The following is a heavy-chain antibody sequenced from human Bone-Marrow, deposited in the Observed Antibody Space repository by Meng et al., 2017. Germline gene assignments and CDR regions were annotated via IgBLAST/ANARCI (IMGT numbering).Heavy chain of an antibody. V-gene: IGHV5-51*01. CDR1: GYSFTSYW. Sequence: GGSLRLSCKGSGYSFTSYWIGWVRQMPGKGLEWIGIIYPGDSDTRYSPSFQGQVTISADKSISTAYLQWSSLKASDTAMYYCASNPSGAYGDYYFDYWGQGTLVTVSS. CDR2: IYPGDSDT. CDR3: ASNPSGAYGDYYFDY. J-gene: IGHJ4*02. D-gene: IGHD4-17*01.